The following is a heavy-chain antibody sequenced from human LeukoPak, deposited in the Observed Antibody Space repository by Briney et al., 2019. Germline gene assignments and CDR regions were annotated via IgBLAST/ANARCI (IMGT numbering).Heavy chain of an antibody. CDR2: ISSSGSTI. J-gene: IGHJ4*02. V-gene: IGHV3-48*03. D-gene: IGHD3-22*01. CDR3: ARSPDYYDSSEDY. CDR1: GFTFSSYE. Sequence: GGSLRLSCAASGFTFSSYEMNWVRQAPGKGLEWVSYISSSGSTIYYADSVKGRFTISRDNAKNSLYLQMNSLRAEDTAVYYCARSPDYYDSSEDYWGQGTLVTVSS.